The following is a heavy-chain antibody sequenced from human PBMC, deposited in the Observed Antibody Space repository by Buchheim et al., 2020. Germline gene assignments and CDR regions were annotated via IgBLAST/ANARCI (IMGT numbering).Heavy chain of an antibody. CDR2: IKSDGSDK. D-gene: IGHD3-9*01. Sequence: EVQLVESGGGLVQPGGSLRLSCAASGFSFSSHWMSWVRQAPGKGLEWVAKIKSDGSDKWYVDSVKGRFTISKDNAKNSLFLQMNSLRAEDMAVYYCVRDHWLSFDYWGQGTL. CDR1: GFSFSSHW. CDR3: VRDHWLSFDY. J-gene: IGHJ4*02. V-gene: IGHV3-7*01.